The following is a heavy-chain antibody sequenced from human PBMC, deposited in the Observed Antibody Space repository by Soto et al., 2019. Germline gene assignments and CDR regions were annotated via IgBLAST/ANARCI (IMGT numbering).Heavy chain of an antibody. V-gene: IGHV3-23*01. CDR1: GFTFKNYA. J-gene: IGHJ4*02. D-gene: IGHD3-22*01. CDR3: AKDYLGSSAMFDY. Sequence: GGSLRLSCAASGFTFKNYAMSWVRQAPGKGLEWVSGIHGTGDETWSADSVKGRFTISRDNSKNTLYLQMNSLRAEDTAVYYCAKDYLGSSAMFDYWGQGTLVTVSS. CDR2: IHGTGDET.